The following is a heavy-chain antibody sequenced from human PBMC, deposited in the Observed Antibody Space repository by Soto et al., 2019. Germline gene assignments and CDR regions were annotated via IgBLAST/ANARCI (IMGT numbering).Heavy chain of an antibody. CDR1: GFTFSSYS. D-gene: IGHD3-3*01. V-gene: IGHV3-48*01. Sequence: GGSLRLSCAASGFTFSSYSMNWVRQAPGKGLEWVSYISSSSSTIYYADSVKGRFTISRDNAKNSLYLQMNSLRAEDTAVYYCARPITIFGVVEYDYWGQGTLVTVSS. CDR3: ARPITIFGVVEYDY. CDR2: ISSSSSTI. J-gene: IGHJ4*02.